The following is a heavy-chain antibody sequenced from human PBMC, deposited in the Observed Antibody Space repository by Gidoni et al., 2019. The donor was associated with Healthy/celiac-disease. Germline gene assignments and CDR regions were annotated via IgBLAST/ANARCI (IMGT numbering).Heavy chain of an antibody. D-gene: IGHD1-26*01. CDR1: GGSFSGYY. V-gene: IGHV4-34*01. Sequence: QVQLQQWGAGLLKPSETLSLTCAVYGGSFSGYYWSWIRQPPGKGLEWIGEINHRGSTNYNPSLKSRVTISVDTSKNQFSLKLSSVTAADTAVYYCARGRGSYYIGRAFDIWGQGTMVTVSS. J-gene: IGHJ3*02. CDR2: INHRGST. CDR3: ARGRGSYYIGRAFDI.